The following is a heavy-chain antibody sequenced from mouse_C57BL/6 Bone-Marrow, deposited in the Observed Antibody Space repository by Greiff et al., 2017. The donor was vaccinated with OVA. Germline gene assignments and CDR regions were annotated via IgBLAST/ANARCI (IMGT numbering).Heavy chain of an antibody. CDR2: ISNGGGST. Sequence: EVKLMESGGGLVQPGGSLKLSCAASGFTFSDYYMSWVRQTPEKRLEWVAYISNGGGSTYYPDTVKGRFTISRDNAKNTLYLQMSRLKSEDTAMFYCARHCYGSRAWYFDVWGTGTTVTVSS. J-gene: IGHJ1*03. CDR1: GFTFSDYY. CDR3: ARHCYGSRAWYFDV. D-gene: IGHD1-1*01. V-gene: IGHV5-12*01.